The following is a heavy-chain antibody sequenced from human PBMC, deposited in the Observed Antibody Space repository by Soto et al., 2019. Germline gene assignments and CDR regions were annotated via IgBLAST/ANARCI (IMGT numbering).Heavy chain of an antibody. V-gene: IGHV3-23*01. Sequence: GGSLRLSCAASGFTFSSYAMSWVRQAPGKGLEWVSAISGSGGSTYYADSVKGRFTISRDNSKNTLYLQMNSLRAEDTAVYYCAKDPLWCSGGSCYSGGEFDYWGQGTLVTVSS. J-gene: IGHJ4*02. D-gene: IGHD2-15*01. CDR3: AKDPLWCSGGSCYSGGEFDY. CDR1: GFTFSSYA. CDR2: ISGSGGST.